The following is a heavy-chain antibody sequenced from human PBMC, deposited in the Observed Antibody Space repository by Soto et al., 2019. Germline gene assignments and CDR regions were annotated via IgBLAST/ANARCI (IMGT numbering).Heavy chain of an antibody. V-gene: IGHV4-59*08. CDR2: IYYTGST. CDR3: ARHHDY. J-gene: IGHJ4*02. CDR1: GGSISSYY. Sequence: QVQLQESGPGLVKPSETLSLTCTVSGGSISSYYWSWIRQPPGKGLEWFVFIYYTGSTNYTPSPKTXXTIPVDTSKTQFSRKLMSVSAADTAVYYCARHHDYWGQGTLVPVSS.